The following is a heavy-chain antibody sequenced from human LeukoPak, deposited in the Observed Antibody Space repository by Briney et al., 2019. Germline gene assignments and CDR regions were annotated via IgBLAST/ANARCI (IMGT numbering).Heavy chain of an antibody. D-gene: IGHD1-1*01. J-gene: IGHJ6*03. CDR2: MNPNSGNT. CDR1: GHTFTSYD. CDR3: ARAVRVRRYPNYCYYYMDV. V-gene: IGHV1-8*01. Sequence: ASVKVSCKASGHTFTSYDINWVRQATGQGLEWMGWMNPNSGNTGYAQKFQGRVTMTRNTSISTAYMELSSLRSEDTAVYYCARAVRVRRYPNYCYYYMDVWGKGTTVTVSS.